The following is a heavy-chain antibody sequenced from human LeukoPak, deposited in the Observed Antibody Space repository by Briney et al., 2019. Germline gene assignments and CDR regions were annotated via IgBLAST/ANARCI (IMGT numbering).Heavy chain of an antibody. J-gene: IGHJ4*02. CDR2: ISSGSTTI. CDR1: GFTLSSYS. Sequence: GGSLRLSCATSGFTLSSYSMNWVRQAPGKGLEWVSYISSGSTTIYYAVSVKGRFTISRDNAKNSLYLQMNSLRAEDTAVYYCARDVEQWLVRVYYFDYWGQGTLVTVSS. D-gene: IGHD6-19*01. CDR3: ARDVEQWLVRVYYFDY. V-gene: IGHV3-48*01.